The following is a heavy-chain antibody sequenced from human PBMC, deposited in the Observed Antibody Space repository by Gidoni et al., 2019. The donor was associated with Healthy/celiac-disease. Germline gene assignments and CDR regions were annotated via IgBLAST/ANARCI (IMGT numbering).Heavy chain of an antibody. D-gene: IGHD3-22*01. CDR3: AAHYYYDSSGYYSSSTPGAFDI. J-gene: IGHJ3*02. V-gene: IGHV3-23*04. CDR2: ISGSGGST. CDR1: GFTFSSYA. Sequence: EVQLVESGGGLVQPGGSLRLSCAASGFTFSSYAMSWVRQAPGKGLEWVSAISGSGGSTYYADSVKGRFTISRDNSKNTLYLQMNSLRAEDTAVYYCAAHYYYDSSGYYSSSTPGAFDIWGQGTMVTVSS.